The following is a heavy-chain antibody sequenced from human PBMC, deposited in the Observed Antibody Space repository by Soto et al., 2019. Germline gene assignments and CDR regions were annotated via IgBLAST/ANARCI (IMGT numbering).Heavy chain of an antibody. D-gene: IGHD6-6*01. CDR2: ISGSGGST. CDR3: AKDTQYSSLNWFDP. CDR1: GFTFSSYA. V-gene: IGHV3-23*01. Sequence: QPGGSLRLSCASSGFTFSSYAMSWVRQAPGKGLEWVSAISGSGGSTYYADSVKGRFTISRDNSKNTLYLQMNSLRAEDTAVYYCAKDTQYSSLNWFDPWGQGTLVTVSS. J-gene: IGHJ5*02.